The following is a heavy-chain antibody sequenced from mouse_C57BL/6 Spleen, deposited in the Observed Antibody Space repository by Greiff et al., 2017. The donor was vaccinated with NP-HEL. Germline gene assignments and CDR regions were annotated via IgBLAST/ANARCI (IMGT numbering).Heavy chain of an antibody. CDR3: ARGQLRLHDWFAY. J-gene: IGHJ3*01. D-gene: IGHD3-2*02. Sequence: QVQLQQSGAELAKPGASVKLSCKASGYTFTSYWMHWVKQRPGQGLEWIGYINPSSGYTKYNQKFKDKATLTADKSSSTAYMQLSSLTYEDSAVYYCARGQLRLHDWFAYWGQGTLVTVSA. CDR1: GYTFTSYW. V-gene: IGHV1-7*01. CDR2: INPSSGYT.